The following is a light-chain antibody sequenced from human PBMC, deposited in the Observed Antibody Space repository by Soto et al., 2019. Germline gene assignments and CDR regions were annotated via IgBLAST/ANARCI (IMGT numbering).Light chain of an antibody. V-gene: IGKV3-20*01. CDR3: QPYGTFPLT. CDR2: DTS. Sequence: EIVLTQSPGTLSLSPGERASLSCRASQSISSNYLVWYQQKPGQPPRLLMYDTSSRATGIPDRFSGSGSGKDFTLTISRLEPEDFAVYYCQPYGTFPLTFGGGTKVEIK. J-gene: IGKJ4*01. CDR1: QSISSNY.